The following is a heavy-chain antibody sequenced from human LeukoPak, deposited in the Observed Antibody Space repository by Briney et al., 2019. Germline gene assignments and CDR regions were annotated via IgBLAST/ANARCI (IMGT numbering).Heavy chain of an antibody. CDR3: AAGVSSSSAFDY. CDR1: GFPFSSYS. J-gene: IGHJ4*02. Sequence: GSLRLPCSASGFPFSSYSMNWVRQAPGKGLEWVSSISSSSSYIYYADSVKGRFTISRDNAKNSLYLQMNSLRAEDTAVYYCAAGVSSSSAFDYWGQGTLVTVSS. CDR2: ISSSSSYI. D-gene: IGHD6-6*01. V-gene: IGHV3-21*01.